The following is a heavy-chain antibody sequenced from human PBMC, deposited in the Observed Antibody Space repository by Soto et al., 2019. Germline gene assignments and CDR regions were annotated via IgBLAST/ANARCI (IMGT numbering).Heavy chain of an antibody. D-gene: IGHD6-19*01. J-gene: IGHJ3*02. V-gene: IGHV1-69*01. CDR1: GGTFSSYA. CDR2: IIPIFGTA. CDR3: ARSIAVAATDAFDI. Sequence: QVQLVQSGAEVKKPGSSVKVSCKASGGTFSSYAISWVRQAPGQGLEWMGGIIPIFGTANYAQKFQGRVTITADESTSTGYMELSRLRSEGTAVYYCARSIAVAATDAFDIWGQGTMVTVSS.